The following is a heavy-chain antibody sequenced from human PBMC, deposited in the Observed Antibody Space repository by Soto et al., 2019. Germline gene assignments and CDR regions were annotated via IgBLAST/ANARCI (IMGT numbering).Heavy chain of an antibody. J-gene: IGHJ4*02. CDR1: GSRFSNYV. CDR2: IIPIFNTT. V-gene: IGHV1-69*06. CDR3: AREGRGKKAGYNGLVSLGY. D-gene: IGHD3-9*01. Sequence: QVQLVQSGAEVKTPGSSLKVSCTVSGSRFSNYVISWVRQAPGHGLEWLGRIIPIFNTTQYAQKFQGRVTITANKSTNTASLELSSLRSDDTVVYYCAREGRGKKAGYNGLVSLGYWGQGTLVTVSS.